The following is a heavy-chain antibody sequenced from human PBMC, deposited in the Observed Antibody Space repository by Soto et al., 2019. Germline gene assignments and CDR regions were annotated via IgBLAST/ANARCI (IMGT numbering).Heavy chain of an antibody. Sequence: GGSLRLSFAASGFTFSGYAMSGVRQAPGKGLEWVTAINGGSTTYYADAVKGRFTISRDNSKNTLYLQMNRLRAEDTAVYYCEKVSRLLLRMNAFDICGQGTMVTV. D-gene: IGHD3-22*01. V-gene: IGHV3-23*01. CDR3: EKVSRLLLRMNAFDI. CDR1: GFTFSGYA. J-gene: IGHJ3*02. CDR2: INGGSTT.